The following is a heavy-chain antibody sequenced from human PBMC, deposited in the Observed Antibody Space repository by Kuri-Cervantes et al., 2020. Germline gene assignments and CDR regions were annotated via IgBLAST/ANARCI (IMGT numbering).Heavy chain of an antibody. CDR1: GFTFSSYA. D-gene: IGHD6-19*01. Sequence: GESLKISCAASGFTFSSYAMSWVRQAPGKGLEWVSAISGSGGSTYYADSAKGRFTISRDNSKNTLYLQMNSLRAEDTAVYYCARDSGWYGRDWFDPWGQGTLVTVSS. CDR2: ISGSGGST. CDR3: ARDSGWYGRDWFDP. V-gene: IGHV3-23*01. J-gene: IGHJ5*02.